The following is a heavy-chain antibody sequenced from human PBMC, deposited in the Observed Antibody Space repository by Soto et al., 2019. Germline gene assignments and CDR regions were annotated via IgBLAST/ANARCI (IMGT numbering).Heavy chain of an antibody. V-gene: IGHV3-30*18. D-gene: IGHD4-17*01. Sequence: GGSLRLSCAASGFTFSTYSMHWVRQAPGKGLEWVAVITYDGSNKYYADSVKGRFTISRDNSKNTLYLQMNSLRAEDTAVYYCAKEKGRGMTTFDFWGQGTLVTGSS. CDR3: AKEKGRGMTTFDF. CDR2: ITYDGSNK. CDR1: GFTFSTYS. J-gene: IGHJ4*02.